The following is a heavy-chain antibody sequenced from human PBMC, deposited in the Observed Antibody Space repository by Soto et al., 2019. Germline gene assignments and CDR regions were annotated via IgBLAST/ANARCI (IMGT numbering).Heavy chain of an antibody. CDR1: GFTFSSYA. V-gene: IGHV3-23*01. CDR2: ISGSGGST. D-gene: IGHD2-15*01. Sequence: GGSLRLSCAASGFTFSSYAMSWVRQAPGKGLEWVSAISGSGGSTYYADSVKGRFTISRDNSKNTLYLQMNSLRAEDTAVYYCARAGYCSGGSCYSKGHYYSYYDMDVWGQGTTVTVSS. CDR3: ARAGYCSGGSCYSKGHYYSYYDMDV. J-gene: IGHJ6*02.